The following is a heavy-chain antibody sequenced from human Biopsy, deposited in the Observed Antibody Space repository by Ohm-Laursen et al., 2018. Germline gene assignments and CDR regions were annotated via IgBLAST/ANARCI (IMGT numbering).Heavy chain of an antibody. CDR3: ARNTGWYGDLYYFDY. CDR1: GYSFTSYY. D-gene: IGHD6-19*01. CDR2: INPSGSTT. Sequence: ASVKVSCKASGYSFTSYYMHWVRQAPGQGLEWMGMINPSGSTTSYPQIFQGRVTTTRDTSKSTVYMELSSLRPADTAVYFCARNTGWYGDLYYFDYWGQGTLVTVSS. V-gene: IGHV1-46*01. J-gene: IGHJ4*02.